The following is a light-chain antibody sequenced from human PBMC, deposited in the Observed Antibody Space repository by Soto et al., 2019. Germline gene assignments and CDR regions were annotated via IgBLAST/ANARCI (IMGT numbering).Light chain of an antibody. J-gene: IGKJ1*01. CDR3: RQYDTNWT. V-gene: IGKV1-5*01. CDR2: GAS. CDR1: QRGARW. Sequence: DIQMTQSPSTLTSSVGDRAIITCRASQRGARWLAWYQQKPGKAPKVLISGASNLESGVPSRFSGSGFGTQFTLTISSLQPDDSATYYCRQYDTNWTFGQGTKVEI.